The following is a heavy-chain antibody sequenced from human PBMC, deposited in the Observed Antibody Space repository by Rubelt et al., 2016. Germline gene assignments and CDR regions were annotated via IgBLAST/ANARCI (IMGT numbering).Heavy chain of an antibody. CDR2: IDPSDSST. D-gene: IGHD3-3*01. J-gene: IGHJ4*02. Sequence: EVQLVQSGAEVKKPGESLRISCKGSGYSFTSYWISWVRQMPGKGLEWMGRIDPSDSSTNYSPAVHGQVTISADKSVSTAYLQWSNLKASETAMYYCAIYDFWSGYYLDYWGQGTLVTVSS. CDR1: GYSFTSYW. CDR3: AIYDFWSGYYLDY. V-gene: IGHV5-10-1*04.